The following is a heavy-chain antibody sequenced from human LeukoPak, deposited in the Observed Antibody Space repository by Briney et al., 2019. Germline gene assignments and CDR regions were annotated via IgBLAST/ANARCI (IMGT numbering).Heavy chain of an antibody. Sequence: SETLSLTCTVSGGSISGYYWSWIRQSPGKGLEWIGCIYYSGSTNYNPSLKSRVTISLDTSKNQFSLKLSSVTAADTAVYYCAKAGNWGGYYYYLDVWGKGATVTVSS. D-gene: IGHD7-27*01. CDR1: GGSISGYY. CDR2: IYYSGST. V-gene: IGHV4-59*01. CDR3: AKAGNWGGYYYYLDV. J-gene: IGHJ6*03.